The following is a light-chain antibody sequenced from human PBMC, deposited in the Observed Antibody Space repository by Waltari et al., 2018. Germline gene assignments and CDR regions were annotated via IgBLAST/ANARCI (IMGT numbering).Light chain of an antibody. CDR2: AAS. CDR1: QSISYN. J-gene: IGKJ4*01. V-gene: IGKV1-39*01. Sequence: DIQMSQSPSSLSASLGDRVTITCRASQSISYNLTWYQQRPGEAPKLLIYAASSLQSGVPSRFSRSGSGTDFTLTISSLQPEDFASYYCQQSYRTPLTFGGGTKVEIK. CDR3: QQSYRTPLT.